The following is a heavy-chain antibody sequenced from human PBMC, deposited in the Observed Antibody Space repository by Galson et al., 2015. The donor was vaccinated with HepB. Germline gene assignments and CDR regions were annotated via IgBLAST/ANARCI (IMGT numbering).Heavy chain of an antibody. CDR3: AKDSYYYYYMDV. V-gene: IGHV3-9*01. J-gene: IGHJ6*03. Sequence: FLSLSCAASGFTFDDYAMHWVRQAPGKGLEWVSGISWNSGSIGYADSVKGRFTISRDNAKNSLYLQMNSLRAEDTALYYCAKDSYYYYYMDVWGKGTTVTVSS. CDR2: ISWNSGSI. CDR1: GFTFDDYA.